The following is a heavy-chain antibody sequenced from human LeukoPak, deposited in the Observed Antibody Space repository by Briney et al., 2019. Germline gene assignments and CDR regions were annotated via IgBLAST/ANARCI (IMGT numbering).Heavy chain of an antibody. CDR2: IHYSGSI. Sequence: SETLSLTCTVSGGSISTYYWSWIRQPPGKGLDWIGYIHYSGSIDYNPSLKSRVTISVDTSKNQFFLKLSSVTAADTAVYYCARVGFRTAFDIWGQGTMGTVSS. D-gene: IGHD3-10*01. V-gene: IGHV4-59*01. J-gene: IGHJ3*02. CDR1: GGSISTYY. CDR3: ARVGFRTAFDI.